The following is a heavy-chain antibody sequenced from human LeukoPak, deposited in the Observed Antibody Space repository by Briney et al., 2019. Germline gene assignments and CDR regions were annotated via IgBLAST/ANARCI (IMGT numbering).Heavy chain of an antibody. CDR3: AKESYDILTGYKQYYFDY. J-gene: IGHJ4*02. CDR2: ISWNSGSI. V-gene: IGHV3-9*01. CDR1: GFTFDDYA. D-gene: IGHD3-9*01. Sequence: PGGSLRLSCAASGFTFDDYAMHWVRQAPGKGLEWVSGISWNSGSIGYADSVKGRFTISRDNAKNSLYLQMNSLRAEDTALYYCAKESYDILTGYKQYYFDYWGQGTLVTVSS.